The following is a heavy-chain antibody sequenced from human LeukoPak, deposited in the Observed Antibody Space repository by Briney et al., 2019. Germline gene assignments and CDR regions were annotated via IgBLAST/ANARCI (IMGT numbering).Heavy chain of an antibody. Sequence: GESLKISCKGSGYSFTSYWIGWVRQMPGKGLEWMGIIYPGDSDTRYSPSFQGQVAISADKSISTAYLRWSSLKASDTAMYYCAVQGDYVWGSYRSPDAFDIWGQGTMVTVSS. CDR1: GYSFTSYW. CDR2: IYPGDSDT. J-gene: IGHJ3*02. D-gene: IGHD3-16*02. CDR3: AVQGDYVWGSYRSPDAFDI. V-gene: IGHV5-51*01.